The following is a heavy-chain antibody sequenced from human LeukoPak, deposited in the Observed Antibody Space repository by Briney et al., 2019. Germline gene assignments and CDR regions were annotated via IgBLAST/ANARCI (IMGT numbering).Heavy chain of an antibody. CDR2: IYYSGTT. CDR1: GGSISSYY. J-gene: IGHJ6*03. Sequence: SETLSLTCTVSGGSISSYYWSRIRQPPGKGLEWIGYIYYSGTTNYNPSLKSRVTISLDTSKNQFSLKLTSVTAADTAVYYCARVSWFPGTSYYYMDVWGKGTTVTVSS. D-gene: IGHD1-1*01. CDR3: ARVSWFPGTSYYYMDV. V-gene: IGHV4-59*01.